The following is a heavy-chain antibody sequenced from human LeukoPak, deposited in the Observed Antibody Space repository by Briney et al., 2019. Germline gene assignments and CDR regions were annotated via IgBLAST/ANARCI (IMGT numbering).Heavy chain of an antibody. D-gene: IGHD4-23*01. CDR1: GFTFNSYD. J-gene: IGHJ4*02. CDR2: IWYDGSNK. CDR3: ARYVGGGNSGGFDF. V-gene: IGHV3-33*01. Sequence: GGSLRLSCAASGFTFNSYDMHWIRQAPGKGLEWVALIWYDGSNKHYADSVKGRFTISRDNSKNTLNLQMNSLRDEDTAVYYCARYVGGGNSGGFDFWGQGTLVIVSS.